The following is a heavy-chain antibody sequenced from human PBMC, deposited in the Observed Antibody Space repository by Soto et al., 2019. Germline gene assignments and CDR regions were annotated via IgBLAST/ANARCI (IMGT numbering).Heavy chain of an antibody. CDR3: AKNQGVELVPLATVDWFDP. V-gene: IGHV3-23*01. CDR1: GFTFSTFG. CDR2: ISGSGFKK. J-gene: IGHJ5*02. Sequence: PGVSLRLSCAASGFTFSTFGMSWVRQAPGKGLEWISSISGSGFKKYYADSVKGRFTISRDNSKSTVYLELNNLSAEDTAVYHCAKNQGVELVPLATVDWFDPWGQGSVVIVSS. D-gene: IGHD1-26*01.